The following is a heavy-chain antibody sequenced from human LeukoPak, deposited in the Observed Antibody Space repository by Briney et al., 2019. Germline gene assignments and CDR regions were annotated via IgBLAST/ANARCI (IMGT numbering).Heavy chain of an antibody. Sequence: GGSLRLSCAASGFTVSSNYMSWVRQAPGKGLEWVSVIYSGGSTYYADSVKGRFTISRDNSKNTLYLQMSSLRAEDTAVYYCARGTRTSYGLGYWGQGTLVTVSS. J-gene: IGHJ4*02. V-gene: IGHV3-53*01. CDR1: GFTVSSNY. CDR3: ARGTRTSYGLGY. D-gene: IGHD5-18*01. CDR2: IYSGGST.